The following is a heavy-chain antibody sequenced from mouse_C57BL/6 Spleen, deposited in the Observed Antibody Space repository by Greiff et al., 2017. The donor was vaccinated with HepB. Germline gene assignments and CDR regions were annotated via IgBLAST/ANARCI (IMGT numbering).Heavy chain of an antibody. CDR1: GYTFTDYY. Sequence: VQLQQSGPELVKPGASVKISCKASGYTFTDYYMNWVKQSHGKSLEWIGDINPNNGGTSYNQKFKGKATLTVDKSSSTAYMELRSLTSEDSAVYYCARLETAQATFDYWGQGTTLTVSS. J-gene: IGHJ2*01. CDR2: INPNNGGT. D-gene: IGHD3-2*02. CDR3: ARLETAQATFDY. V-gene: IGHV1-26*01.